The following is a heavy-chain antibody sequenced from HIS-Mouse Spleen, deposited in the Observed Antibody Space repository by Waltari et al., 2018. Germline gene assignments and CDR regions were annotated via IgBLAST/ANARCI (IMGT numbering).Heavy chain of an antibody. CDR2: INPNGGGT. D-gene: IGHD4-17*01. V-gene: IGHV1-2*02. J-gene: IGHJ3*02. CDR3: ARQRTRDYVAFDI. Sequence: QVQLVQSGAEVKKPGASVKVSCKASGYTFTGYYMHWVRRAPGQGLEWMGWINPNGGGTNYAQKFQGRVTMTRDTSISTAYMELSRLRSDDTAVYYCARQRTRDYVAFDIWGQGTMVTVSS. CDR1: GYTFTGYY.